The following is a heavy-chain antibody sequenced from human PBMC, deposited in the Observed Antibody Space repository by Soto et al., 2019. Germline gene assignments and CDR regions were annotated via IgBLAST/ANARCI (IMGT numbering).Heavy chain of an antibody. CDR3: VRGRSYSVYDF. D-gene: IGHD5-12*01. J-gene: IGHJ4*02. Sequence: SETLSLTCTVSGGSISCHSWIWIRQPAGKGLEWIGHIYPSGSTSYNPSLRSRVTMSLDTSSNQIFLNLTSVTAADAAVFYCVRGRSYSVYDFWGPGTLVTVSS. CDR1: GGSISCHS. CDR2: IYPSGST. V-gene: IGHV4-4*07.